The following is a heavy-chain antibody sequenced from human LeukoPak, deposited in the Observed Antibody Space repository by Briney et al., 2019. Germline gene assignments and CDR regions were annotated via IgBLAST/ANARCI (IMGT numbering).Heavy chain of an antibody. CDR2: VSTYNDNT. D-gene: IGHD3-22*01. CDR1: GYTFTKYG. J-gene: IGHJ5*02. Sequence: ASVKVSCKVSGYTFTKYGIIWVRQAPGQGLEWMGWVSTYNDNTNYAQNLQGRVTMTKDTSTSTAYMGLRSLRSDDTAVYYCAREFDYYDDSGYSEDLWGQGTLVTVSS. V-gene: IGHV1-18*01. CDR3: AREFDYYDDSGYSEDL.